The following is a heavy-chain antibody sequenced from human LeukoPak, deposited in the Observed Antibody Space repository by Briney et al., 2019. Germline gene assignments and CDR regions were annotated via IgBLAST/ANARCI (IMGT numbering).Heavy chain of an antibody. V-gene: IGHV3-9*01. CDR2: ISWNSGSI. J-gene: IGHJ4*01. CDR3: AKSYDILTGYYAPIDY. D-gene: IGHD3-9*01. Sequence: PGRSLRLSCAASGFTFDDYAMHWVRQAPGKGLEWVSGISWNSGSIGYADSVKGRFTISRDNAKNSLYLQMNSLRAEDTALYYCAKSYDILTGYYAPIDYWGQEPWSPSPQ. CDR1: GFTFDDYA.